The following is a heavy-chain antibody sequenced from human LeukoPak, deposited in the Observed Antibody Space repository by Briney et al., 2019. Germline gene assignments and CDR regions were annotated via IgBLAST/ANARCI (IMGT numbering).Heavy chain of an antibody. CDR1: GGSMSSYY. V-gene: IGHV4-59*12. CDR2: IYYSGST. Sequence: SETLSLTCTVSGGSMSSYYWSWIRQPPGKGLEGIGYIYYSGSTNYNPSRKGRVTISVDTSKNQFSLKLSSVTAADTAVYYCARARRVLRYFDWLSPGWFDPWGQGTLVTVSS. D-gene: IGHD3-9*01. J-gene: IGHJ5*02. CDR3: ARARRVLRYFDWLSPGWFDP.